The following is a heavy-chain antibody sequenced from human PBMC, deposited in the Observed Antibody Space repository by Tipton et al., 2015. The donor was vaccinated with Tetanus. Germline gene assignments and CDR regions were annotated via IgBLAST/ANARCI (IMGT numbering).Heavy chain of an antibody. J-gene: IGHJ5*02. Sequence: TLSLTCTVSGGSIASQYWSWTRQPAGKGLEWIGRTYIRGTTTYNPSLKSRVTISVDTSENQMSLRLTSVTAADTAVYYCARDRGDTGTVNWFDPWGQGTLVTVSS. V-gene: IGHV4-4*07. CDR2: TYIRGTT. D-gene: IGHD1-1*01. CDR1: GGSIASQY. CDR3: ARDRGDTGTVNWFDP.